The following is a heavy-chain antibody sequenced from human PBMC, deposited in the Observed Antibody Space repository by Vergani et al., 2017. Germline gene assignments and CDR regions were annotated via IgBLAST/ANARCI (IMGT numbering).Heavy chain of an antibody. V-gene: IGHV3-48*04. CDR1: GFTFSSYS. Sequence: EVQLVESRGGLVKPGGSLRLSCAASGFTFSSYSMNWVRQAPGKGLEWVSYISSSSSTIYYADSVKGRFTISRDNAKNSLYLQMNSLRAEDTAVYYCASSPSPIAAAGTFYWGQGTLVTVSS. CDR2: ISSSSSTI. CDR3: ASSPSPIAAAGTFY. D-gene: IGHD6-13*01. J-gene: IGHJ4*02.